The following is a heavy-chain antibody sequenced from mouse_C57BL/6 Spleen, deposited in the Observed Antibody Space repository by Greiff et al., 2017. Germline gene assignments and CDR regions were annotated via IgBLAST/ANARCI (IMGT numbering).Heavy chain of an antibody. CDR2: ISSGSSTI. CDR1: GFTFSDYG. J-gene: IGHJ2*01. CDR3: ARRETYGNYGYYFDY. D-gene: IGHD2-1*01. V-gene: IGHV5-17*01. Sequence: EVKVVESGGGLVKPGGSLKLSCAASGFTFSDYGMHWVRQAPEKGLEWVAYISSGSSTIYYADTVKGRFTISRDNAKNTLFLQMTSLRSEDTAMYYCARRETYGNYGYYFDYWGQGTTLTVSS.